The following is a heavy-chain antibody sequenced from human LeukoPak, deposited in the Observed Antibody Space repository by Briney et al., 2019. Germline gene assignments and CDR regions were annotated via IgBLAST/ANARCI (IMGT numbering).Heavy chain of an antibody. CDR1: GFTFSAYY. Sequence: GGTLRLPCAASGFTFSAYYTRWILQAPGKGLEWVSYISTSGSTIYYADSVKGRFTISRDNAKDSLYLQMNSLRAEDTAVYYCARPPLNDAFDIWGEGAIGSVSS. V-gene: IGHV3-11*01. J-gene: IGHJ3*02. CDR2: ISTSGSTI. CDR3: ARPPLNDAFDI.